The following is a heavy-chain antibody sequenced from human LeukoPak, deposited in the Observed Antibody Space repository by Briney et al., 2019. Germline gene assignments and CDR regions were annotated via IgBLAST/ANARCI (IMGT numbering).Heavy chain of an antibody. J-gene: IGHJ4*02. CDR1: GYTFTGYY. D-gene: IGHD6-19*01. V-gene: IGHV1-2*04. CDR3: VRSSIAVAGTGDY. Sequence: ASVKVSCKASGYTFTGYYMHWVRQAPGQGLEWMGWINPNSGGTNYAQKFQGWVTMTRDTSISTAYMELSRLRSDDTAVYYCVRSSIAVAGTGDYWGQGTLVTVSS. CDR2: INPNSGGT.